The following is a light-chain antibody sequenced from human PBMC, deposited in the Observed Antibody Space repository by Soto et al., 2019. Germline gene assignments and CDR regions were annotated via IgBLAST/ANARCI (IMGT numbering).Light chain of an antibody. CDR3: HQYNNWRPLYT. V-gene: IGKV3-15*01. CDR2: GAS. CDR1: QNVSGN. J-gene: IGKJ5*01. Sequence: ESLVTQSPTTLSGSPGERVTLSCRASQNVSGNLAWYQQKPGQAPRLLIYGASSRATGIPARFSGSESGTELTLTISGLLSADSATYYCHQYNNWRPLYTLGQGTRVEIK.